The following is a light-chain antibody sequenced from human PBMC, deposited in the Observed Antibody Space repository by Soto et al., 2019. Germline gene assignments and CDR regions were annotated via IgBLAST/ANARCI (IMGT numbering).Light chain of an antibody. V-gene: IGKV1-5*03. Sequence: DIQMTQSPSTLSASVGDRVTITCRASQSISSWLAWYQQKPGKAPKLLIYKASSLESGVPSRFSGSGSGTKFPLRNRNLPPDDFANYFCPQNYSYPVPFGGGTQVEIK. CDR3: PQNYSYPVP. CDR2: KAS. CDR1: QSISSW. J-gene: IGKJ4*01.